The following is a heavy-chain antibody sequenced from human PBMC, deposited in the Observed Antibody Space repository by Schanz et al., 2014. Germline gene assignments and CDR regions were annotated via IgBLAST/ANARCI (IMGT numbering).Heavy chain of an antibody. D-gene: IGHD4-17*01. CDR1: GYSFTPFP. J-gene: IGHJ4*02. CDR3: ARGYGDSPTDF. CDR2: IIPILGIA. Sequence: QVQLVQSWAEVKGPGASVKVSCKASGYSFTPFPIHWVRQAPGQGLEWMGRIIPILGIATYAQKFQGRLTITADKSTSTAYMELSSLRSEDTAVYYCARGYGDSPTDFWGQGTLVTVSS. V-gene: IGHV1-69*04.